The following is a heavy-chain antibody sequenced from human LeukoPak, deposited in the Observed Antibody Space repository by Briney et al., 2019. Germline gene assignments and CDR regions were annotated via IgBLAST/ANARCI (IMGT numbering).Heavy chain of an antibody. D-gene: IGHD1-26*01. CDR1: GFTFYDYA. V-gene: IGHV3-9*01. CDR3: AKDISVGATPYYFDS. J-gene: IGHJ4*02. Sequence: PGRSLRLSCAASGFTFYDYAMHWVRHGPGKGLEWISGITWNTDTIGYADSVMGRFTISRDNAKNSLYLQMNSLRAEDTALYYCAKDISVGATPYYFDSWGQGTLVTVSS. CDR2: ITWNTDTI.